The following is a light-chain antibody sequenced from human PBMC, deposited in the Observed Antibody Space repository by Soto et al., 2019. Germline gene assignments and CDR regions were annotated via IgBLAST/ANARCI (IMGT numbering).Light chain of an antibody. CDR3: SSFTSSSTYV. CDR2: EVS. V-gene: IGLV2-18*02. J-gene: IGLJ1*01. CDR1: IGDVGSYSR. Sequence: QSVLAQPPSVSGSPGQSVAISFTDTIGDVGSYSRVSWYQQPPGTAPKLMIYEVSNRPSGVPDRFSGSKSGNTASLTISGLQAEDEADYYCSSFTSSSTYVFGTGTKVTVL.